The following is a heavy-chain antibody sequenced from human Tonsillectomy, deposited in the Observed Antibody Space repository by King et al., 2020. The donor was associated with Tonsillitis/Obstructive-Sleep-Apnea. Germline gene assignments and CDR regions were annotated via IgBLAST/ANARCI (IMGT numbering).Heavy chain of an antibody. D-gene: IGHD5-18*01. CDR2: INPNSGGT. V-gene: IGHV1-2*04. CDR1: GYTFTGSY. J-gene: IGHJ6*03. CDR3: ARGLRGYSYGYYYYYMDV. Sequence: QLVQSGAEVKKPGASVKVSCKASGYTFTGSYMHWVRQAPGQGLEWRGWINPNSGGTNYAQKFQGWVTRTRDTSISTAYMELSRLRSEDTAVYYCARGLRGYSYGYYYYYMDVWGKGTTVTVSS.